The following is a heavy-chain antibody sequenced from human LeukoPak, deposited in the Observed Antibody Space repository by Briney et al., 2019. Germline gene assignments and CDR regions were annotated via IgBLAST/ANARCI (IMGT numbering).Heavy chain of an antibody. V-gene: IGHV6-1*01. CDR2: TYYRSKWYN. J-gene: IGHJ4*02. D-gene: IGHD6-19*01. Sequence: SQTLSLTCAISGDSVSSNSAAWNWIRQSPSRGLEWLGRTYYRSKWYNDYAVSVKSRITINPDTSKNQFSLQLNSVTPEDTAVYYCARYGSDSSGWPLRGAFDYWGQGTLVTVSS. CDR3: ARYGSDSSGWPLRGAFDY. CDR1: GDSVSSNSAA.